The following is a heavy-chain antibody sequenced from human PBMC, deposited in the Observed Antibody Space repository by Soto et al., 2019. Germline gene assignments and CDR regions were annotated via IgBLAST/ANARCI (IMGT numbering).Heavy chain of an antibody. CDR3: ARDRYDFWSGYYLL. V-gene: IGHV1-46*01. D-gene: IGHD3-3*01. CDR1: GGTFSSYA. Sequence: ASVKVSCKASGGTFSSYAISWVRQAPGQGLEWMGIINPSGGSTSYAQKFQGRVTMTRDTSTSTVYMELSSLRSEDTAVYYCARDRYDFWSGYYLLWGQGTLVTVSS. CDR2: INPSGGST. J-gene: IGHJ4*02.